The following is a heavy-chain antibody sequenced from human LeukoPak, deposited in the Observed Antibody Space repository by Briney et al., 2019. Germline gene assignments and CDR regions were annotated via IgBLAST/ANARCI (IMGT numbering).Heavy chain of an antibody. V-gene: IGHV4-59*08. D-gene: IGHD2-15*01. CDR1: GGSIRSYY. Sequence: TETLSLTCTVSGGSIRSYYWSWIRQPPGKGLEWVGYIFYSGTTDSNPSLKSRVTISVDTSKNQFSLKLSSVTAADTAVYYCARTYCSGGSCHFDYWGQGTLVTVSS. J-gene: IGHJ4*02. CDR2: IFYSGTT. CDR3: ARTYCSGGSCHFDY.